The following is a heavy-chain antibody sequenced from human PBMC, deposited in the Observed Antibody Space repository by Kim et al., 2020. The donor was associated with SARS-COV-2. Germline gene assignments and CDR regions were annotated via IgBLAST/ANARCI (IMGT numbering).Heavy chain of an antibody. Sequence: YSGGRTYYADSVKGRFTISRDKSKNTLYLQMNSLRAEDTAVYYCARGWDVWGQGTTVTVSS. J-gene: IGHJ6*02. CDR3: ARGWDV. CDR2: YSGGRT. V-gene: IGHV3-53*01.